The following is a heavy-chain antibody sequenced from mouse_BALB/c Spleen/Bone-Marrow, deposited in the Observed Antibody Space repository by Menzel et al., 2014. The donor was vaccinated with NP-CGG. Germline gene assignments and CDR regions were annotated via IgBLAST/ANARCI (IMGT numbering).Heavy chain of an antibody. D-gene: IGHD2-14*01. CDR1: GYTFTSYY. CDR3: TRREYYRYDRAMDY. J-gene: IGHJ4*01. CDR2: INPSNGGT. Sequence: VQLQQSGAELVKPGASVKLSCKASGYTFTSYYMYWVKRRPGQGLEWIGEINPSNGGTNFNERFKSKATLTVDKSSSTAYMQLSSLTSEGSAVYYCTRREYYRYDRAMDYWGQGTSVTVSS. V-gene: IGHV1S81*02.